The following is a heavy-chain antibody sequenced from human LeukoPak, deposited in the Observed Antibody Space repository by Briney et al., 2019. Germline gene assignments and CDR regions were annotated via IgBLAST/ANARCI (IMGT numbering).Heavy chain of an antibody. D-gene: IGHD3-22*01. CDR1: GGSIRSYY. J-gene: IGHJ2*01. V-gene: IGHV4-4*07. CDR2: IYTSGST. Sequence: SETLSLTCTVSGGSIRSYYWSWIRQPARKGLEWIGRIYTSGSTNYNPSLKRRVTMSVDTSKNQFSLKLSSVTAADTAVYYCASIGPDSSGYSSRYWYFHLWGRGTLVTVSS. CDR3: ASIGPDSSGYSSRYWYFHL.